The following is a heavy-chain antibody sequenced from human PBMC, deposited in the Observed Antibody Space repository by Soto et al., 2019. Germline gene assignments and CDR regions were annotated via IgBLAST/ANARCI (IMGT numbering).Heavy chain of an antibody. CDR1: GGSISSSNYY. Sequence: SETLSLTCTVSGGSISSSNYYWGWIRQPPGKGLEWIGSIYYIGSTYSNPSLKSRVTISVDTSKNQFSLKLSSVTAADTAVYARLGILTGYPRWFDPWGQGTLVTV. J-gene: IGHJ5*02. CDR2: IYYIGST. V-gene: IGHV4-39*01. D-gene: IGHD3-9*01. CDR3: LGILTGYPRWFDP.